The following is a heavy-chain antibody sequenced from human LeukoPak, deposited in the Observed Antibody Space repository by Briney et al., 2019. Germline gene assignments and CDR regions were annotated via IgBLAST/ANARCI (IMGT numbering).Heavy chain of an antibody. Sequence: GASVKVSCKASGYTFTGYYMHWVRQAPGQGLEWMGWINPNSGGTNYAQKFQGRVTMTRDTSISTAYMELSRLRSDDTAVYYCARENIVVVTALNDWGQGTLVTVSS. CDR3: ARENIVVVTALND. CDR2: INPNSGGT. V-gene: IGHV1-2*02. CDR1: GYTFTGYY. J-gene: IGHJ4*02. D-gene: IGHD2-21*02.